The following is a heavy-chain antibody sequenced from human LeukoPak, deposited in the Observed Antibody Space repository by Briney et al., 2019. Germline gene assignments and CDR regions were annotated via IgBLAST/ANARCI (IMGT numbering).Heavy chain of an antibody. V-gene: IGHV1-18*01. Sequence: GASVKVSCKASGYIFTSYGITWVRQAPGQGLEWMGWISAYNGNTDYAQKFQGRVTLTTDTSTSTAYMELRSLRSDDTAVYYCARDFVVVVGASLNYYYHGMDVWGQGTTVTVSS. CDR2: ISAYNGNT. J-gene: IGHJ6*02. D-gene: IGHD2-15*01. CDR3: ARDFVVVVGASLNYYYHGMDV. CDR1: GYIFTSYG.